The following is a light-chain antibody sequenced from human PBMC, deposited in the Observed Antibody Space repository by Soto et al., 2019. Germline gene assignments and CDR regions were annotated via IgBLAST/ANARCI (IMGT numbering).Light chain of an antibody. J-gene: IGLJ2*01. Sequence: QSVLTQPASVSGSPGQSITISCTGTSSDVGGYNYVSWYQQHPGKAPKLMIYDVSYRPSVVSNRFSGSKSGNTASLTISGLQAEDEADYYCSSYTSSSTLVFGGGTQLTVL. CDR2: DVS. V-gene: IGLV2-14*01. CDR3: SSYTSSSTLV. CDR1: SSDVGGYNY.